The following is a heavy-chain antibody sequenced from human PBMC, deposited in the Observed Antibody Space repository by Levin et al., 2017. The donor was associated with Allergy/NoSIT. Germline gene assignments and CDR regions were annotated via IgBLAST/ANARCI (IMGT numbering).Heavy chain of an antibody. CDR3: TTYSSSWYYFDY. V-gene: IGHV3-15*01. J-gene: IGHJ4*02. CDR2: IKSKTDGGTT. D-gene: IGHD6-13*01. Sequence: SGGSLRLSCAASGITFSNAWMSWARQAPGKGLEWVGRIKSKTDGGTTEYAAPVKGRFTISRDDSKNTLYLQMNSLKTEDTAVYFCTTYSSSWYYFDYWGQGTLVTVSS. CDR1: GITFSNAW.